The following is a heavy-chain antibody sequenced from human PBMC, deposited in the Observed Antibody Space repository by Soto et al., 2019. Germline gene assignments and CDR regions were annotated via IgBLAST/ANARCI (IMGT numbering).Heavy chain of an antibody. CDR1: GFTFSSYS. D-gene: IGHD6-19*01. Sequence: EVQLVESGGGLVKPGGSLRLSCAASGFTFSSYSMNWFRQAPGKELEWVSSISSSSSYIYYADSVKGRVTISSDNAKNSLYLQMNSLRAEDTAVYYCARDDGGSGWSNDYWGKGTLVTVSS. V-gene: IGHV3-21*01. CDR2: ISSSSSYI. CDR3: ARDDGGSGWSNDY. J-gene: IGHJ4*02.